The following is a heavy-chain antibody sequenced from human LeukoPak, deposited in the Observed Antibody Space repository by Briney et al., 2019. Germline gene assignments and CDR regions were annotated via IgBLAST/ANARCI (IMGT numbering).Heavy chain of an antibody. CDR1: GYSFTSYW. CDR2: IYPGDSDT. Sequence: GESLKISCKGSGYSFTSYWIGWVRQMPGKGLEWMGIIYPGDSDTRYSPSFQGQVTISADKSISTAYMELSRLRSDDTAVYYCARLYSGYGNYSYYKDVWGKGTTVTVSS. CDR3: ARLYSGYGNYSYYKDV. V-gene: IGHV5-51*01. J-gene: IGHJ6*03. D-gene: IGHD5-12*01.